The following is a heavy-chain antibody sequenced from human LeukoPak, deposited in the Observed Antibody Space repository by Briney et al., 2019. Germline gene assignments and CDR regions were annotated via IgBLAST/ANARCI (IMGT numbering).Heavy chain of an antibody. CDR2: ISWNSGII. J-gene: IGHJ5*02. CDR1: GFTFDDFA. V-gene: IGHV3-9*01. Sequence: QTGRSLRLSCTASGFTFDDFAIHWVRQAPGKGLEWVAGISWNSGIIVYVDSVKGRFTISRDNAKNSLYLQMNSLRAEDTAVYYCARDPASGSYPWGQGTLVTVSS. CDR3: ARDPASGSYP. D-gene: IGHD1-26*01.